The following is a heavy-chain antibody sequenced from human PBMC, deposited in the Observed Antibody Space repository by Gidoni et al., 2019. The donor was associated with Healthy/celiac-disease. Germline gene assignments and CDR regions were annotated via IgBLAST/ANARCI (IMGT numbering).Heavy chain of an antibody. CDR2: IRGSGGST. CDR3: AKERSTYCSGGSCYGGIDY. CDR1: VFPFSSYD. Sequence: EVQLLESGGGLVQPGGSLRLSFAASVFPFSSYDLRWVRQAPGKGLEWGSAIRGSGGSTYYADSVKGRFTISRDNSKNTLYLQMNSLRDEDTAVYYCAKERSTYCSGGSCYGGIDYWGQGTLVTVSS. J-gene: IGHJ4*02. D-gene: IGHD2-15*01. V-gene: IGHV3-23*01.